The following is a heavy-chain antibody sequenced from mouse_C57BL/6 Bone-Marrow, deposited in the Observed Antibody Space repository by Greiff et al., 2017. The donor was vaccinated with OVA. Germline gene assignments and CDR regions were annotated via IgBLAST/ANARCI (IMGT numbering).Heavy chain of an antibody. CDR1: GYTFTDYY. Sequence: QVQLKQSGAELVRPGASVKLSCKASGYTFTDYYINWVKQRPGQGLEWIARIYPGSGNTYYNEKFKGKATLTAEKSSSTAYMQLSSLTSEDSAVYFCAREDLWRFFDYWGQGTTLTVSS. CDR3: AREDLWRFFDY. CDR2: IYPGSGNT. D-gene: IGHD1-1*02. J-gene: IGHJ2*01. V-gene: IGHV1-76*01.